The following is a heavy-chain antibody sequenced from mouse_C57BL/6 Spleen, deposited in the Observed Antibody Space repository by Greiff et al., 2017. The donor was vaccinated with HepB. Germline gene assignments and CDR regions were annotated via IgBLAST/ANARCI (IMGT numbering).Heavy chain of an antibody. CDR3: ARGFDY. CDR1: GYTFTSYW. J-gene: IGHJ2*01. Sequence: VQLQQSGAELVRPGTSVKLSCKASGYTFTSYWMHWVKQRPGQGLEWIGVIDPSDSYTNYNQKFKGKATLTVDTSSSTAYMQLSSLTSEDSAVYYFARGFDYWGQGTTLTVSS. V-gene: IGHV1-59*01. CDR2: IDPSDSYT.